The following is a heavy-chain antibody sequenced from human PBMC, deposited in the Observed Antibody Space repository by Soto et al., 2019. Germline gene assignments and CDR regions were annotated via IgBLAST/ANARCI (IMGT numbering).Heavy chain of an antibody. Sequence: LXLSCAASGFTFSSYSMSWVRQAPGKGLEWVSAISGGGGSTYYADSVKGRFTISRDNSKNTLYLQMNSLRAEDTAVYYCAKDKMAPTGWGQGTLVTSPQ. V-gene: IGHV3-23*01. J-gene: IGHJ4*02. CDR1: GFTFSSYS. CDR3: AKDKMAPTG. D-gene: IGHD4-17*01. CDR2: ISGGGGST.